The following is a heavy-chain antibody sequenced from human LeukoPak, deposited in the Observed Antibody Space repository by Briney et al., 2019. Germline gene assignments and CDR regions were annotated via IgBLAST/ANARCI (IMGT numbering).Heavy chain of an antibody. D-gene: IGHD6-19*01. Sequence: GGSLRLSCAASGFTFSGYWMAWVRQAPGKGLEWVANIKPDGSEKYYVDSLRGRFTISRDNAENSLYLQMKSLRDEDTAVYYCARAAVAAPGDVWGQGTTVTVSS. CDR1: GFTFSGYW. CDR3: ARAAVAAPGDV. CDR2: IKPDGSEK. V-gene: IGHV3-7*04. J-gene: IGHJ6*02.